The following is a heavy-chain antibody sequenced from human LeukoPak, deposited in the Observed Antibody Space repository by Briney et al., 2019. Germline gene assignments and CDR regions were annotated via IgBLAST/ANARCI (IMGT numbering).Heavy chain of an antibody. D-gene: IGHD3-22*01. CDR3: ARDEYYYDSRGYSYYFDY. V-gene: IGHV4-61*01. J-gene: IGHJ4*02. CDR1: GGSVSSGSYY. Sequence: SETLSLTCAVSGGSVSSGSYYWTWIRQPPGKGLEWIGCIYYTGSTNYDPSLKSRVTISADTSKNQFSLKLSSVTAADTAVYYCARDEYYYDSRGYSYYFDYWGQGTLVTVSS. CDR2: IYYTGST.